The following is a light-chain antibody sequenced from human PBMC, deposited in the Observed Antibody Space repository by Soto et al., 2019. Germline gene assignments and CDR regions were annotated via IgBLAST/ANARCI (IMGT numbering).Light chain of an antibody. J-gene: IGLJ2*01. CDR1: SSDVGGYNY. Sequence: ALTQPPSASGSPGQSVTISCTGTSSDVGGYNYVSWYQQHPGKAPKLMIYEVTKRPSGVPDRFSGSKSGNTASLTVSGLQAEDEADYYCSSYAGSNNLVFGGGTKLTVL. CDR2: EVT. V-gene: IGLV2-8*01. CDR3: SSYAGSNNLV.